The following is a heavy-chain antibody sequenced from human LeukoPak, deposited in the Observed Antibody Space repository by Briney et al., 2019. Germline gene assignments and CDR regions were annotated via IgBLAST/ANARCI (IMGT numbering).Heavy chain of an antibody. CDR1: GFAFNYYW. Sequence: GGSLRLSCEASGFAFNYYWMTWVRQAPGKGLEWLANINKDETEKYHVDSVKGRFTISRDNSKNTLYLHMNSLRAEDTAVYYCAKAARTLTTNYFYYMDVWGKGTTVTVSS. V-gene: IGHV3-7*01. CDR3: AKAARTLTTNYFYYMDV. CDR2: INKDETEK. D-gene: IGHD1-14*01. J-gene: IGHJ6*03.